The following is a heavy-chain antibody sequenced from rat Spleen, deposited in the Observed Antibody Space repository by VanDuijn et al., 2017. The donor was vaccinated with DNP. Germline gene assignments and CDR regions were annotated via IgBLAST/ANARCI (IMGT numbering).Heavy chain of an antibody. CDR3: TKGDSGYGFAY. CDR1: GFSLTIYN. V-gene: IGHV2-15*01. CDR2: IWSGGST. J-gene: IGHJ3*01. Sequence: QVQLKESGPGLVQPSQTLSLTCTVAGFSLTIYNVHWVRQPPGKGLEWIGAIWSGGSTDYNSALKSRLSISRDTSKSQVFLKMNSLQTEDTAIYFCTKGDSGYGFAYWGQGTLVTVSS. D-gene: IGHD4-3*01.